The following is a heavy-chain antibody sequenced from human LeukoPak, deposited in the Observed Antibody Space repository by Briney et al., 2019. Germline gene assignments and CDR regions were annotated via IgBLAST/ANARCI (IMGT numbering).Heavy chain of an antibody. J-gene: IGHJ5*02. V-gene: IGHV1-69*13. CDR3: ARTPVGSTSCCLGWFDP. CDR1: GGTFSSYA. Sequence: ASVKVSCKASGGTFSSYAISWVRQAPGQGLEWMGGIIPIFGTANYAQKFQGRVTITADESTSTAYMELSSLRSEDTAVYYCARTPVGSTSCCLGWFDPWGQGTLVTVSS. D-gene: IGHD2-2*01. CDR2: IIPIFGTA.